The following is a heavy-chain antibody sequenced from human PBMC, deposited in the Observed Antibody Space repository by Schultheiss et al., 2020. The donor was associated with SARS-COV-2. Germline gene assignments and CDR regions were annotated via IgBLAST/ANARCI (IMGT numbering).Heavy chain of an antibody. CDR3: ASGDSSGYRTPFDY. D-gene: IGHD3-22*01. CDR2: IYYSGST. V-gene: IGHV4-59*12. Sequence: SETLSLTCTVSGGSISSYYWSWIRQPPGKGLEWIGYIYYSGSTNYNPSLKSRVTMSVDTSKNQFSLKLSSVTAADTAVYYCASGDSSGYRTPFDYWGQGTLVTVSS. CDR1: GGSISSYY. J-gene: IGHJ4*02.